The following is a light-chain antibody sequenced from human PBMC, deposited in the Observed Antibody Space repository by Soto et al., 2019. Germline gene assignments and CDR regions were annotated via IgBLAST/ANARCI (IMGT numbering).Light chain of an antibody. CDR1: QSVSIN. CDR2: DAS. V-gene: IGKV3D-11*02. CDR3: QQHLGRHT. Sequence: EVVMTQSPATLSVSPGERATLSCRASQSVSINLAWYQQKPGQAPRLLIYDASTRAAGIPARFIGSGPGTDFTLTISSLEPEDSAVYYCQQHLGRHTFGQGTKVAI. J-gene: IGKJ1*01.